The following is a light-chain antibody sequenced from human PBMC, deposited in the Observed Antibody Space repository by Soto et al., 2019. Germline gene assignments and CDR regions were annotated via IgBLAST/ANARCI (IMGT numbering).Light chain of an antibody. CDR1: QSVLYSSNNKNY. Sequence: DILMTQSPDSLAVSLGERATINCKSSQSVLYSSNNKNYLAWYQQKPGQPPKVLIYWASTRESGVPNRFSGSGSGTEFTLTISSLQSEDFALYYCQQYNKWPLITFGQGTRLEIK. CDR3: QQYNKWPLIT. J-gene: IGKJ5*01. V-gene: IGKV4-1*01. CDR2: WAS.